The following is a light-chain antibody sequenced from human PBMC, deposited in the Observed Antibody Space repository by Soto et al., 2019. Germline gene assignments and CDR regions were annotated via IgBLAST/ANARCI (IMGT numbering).Light chain of an antibody. V-gene: IGKV3-20*01. CDR1: QSVSSTY. J-gene: IGKJ5*01. CDR3: QQYGSPPIP. CDR2: GTS. Sequence: EIVLTQSAAALSFSPGERATLFCRASQSVSSTYLGWYQQQPGQPPRLLMSGTSNRATGTPDRFSGSGSGTDFTPTISRLEPEDFAVYYCQQYGSPPIPFGQGTRL.